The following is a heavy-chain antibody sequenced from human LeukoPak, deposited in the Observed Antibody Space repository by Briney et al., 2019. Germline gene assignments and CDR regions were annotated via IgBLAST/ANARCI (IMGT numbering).Heavy chain of an antibody. D-gene: IGHD6-19*01. CDR3: ASFPRSGWYNFDY. Sequence: PSETLSLTCGVYGGSFSGYYWSWIRQPPGKGLEWIGYINYSGSTNHNPSLKSRVTISVDTSKNQFSLKLSSVTAADTAVYYCASFPRSGWYNFDYWGQGTLVTVSS. V-gene: IGHV4-59*08. J-gene: IGHJ4*02. CDR1: GGSFSGYY. CDR2: INYSGST.